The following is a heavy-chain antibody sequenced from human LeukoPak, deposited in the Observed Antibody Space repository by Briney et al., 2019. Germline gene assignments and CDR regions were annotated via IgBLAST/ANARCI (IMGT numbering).Heavy chain of an antibody. D-gene: IGHD2-15*01. Sequence: SETLSLACAVYGGSFSGYYWSWIRQPPGKGLEWIGEINHSGSTNYNPSLKSRVTISVDMSKNQFSLKLSSVTAADTAVYYCARGRMVVVAATRVGSRHWFDPWGQGTLVTVSS. CDR3: ARGRMVVVAATRVGSRHWFDP. CDR1: GGSFSGYY. V-gene: IGHV4-34*01. CDR2: INHSGST. J-gene: IGHJ5*02.